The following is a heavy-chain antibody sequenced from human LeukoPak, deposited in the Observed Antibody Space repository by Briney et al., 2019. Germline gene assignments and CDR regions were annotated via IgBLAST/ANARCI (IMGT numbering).Heavy chain of an antibody. V-gene: IGHV4-34*01. Sequence: SETLSLTCAVYGGSFSGYYWGWIRQPPGKGLEWIGSIYYSGSTNYNPSLKSRVTISVDTSMNQFSLKLSSVTAADTAVYYCARTISGWYGYNWFDPWGQGTLVTVSS. D-gene: IGHD6-19*01. J-gene: IGHJ5*02. CDR3: ARTISGWYGYNWFDP. CDR2: IYYSGST. CDR1: GGSFSGYY.